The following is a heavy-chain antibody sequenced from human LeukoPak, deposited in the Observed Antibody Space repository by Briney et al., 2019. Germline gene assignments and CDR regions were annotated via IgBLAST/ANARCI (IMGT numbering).Heavy chain of an antibody. CDR2: IYYSGST. CDR3: ARGDNIVDAFDI. CDR1: GVSISSSSYF. V-gene: IGHV4-61*05. D-gene: IGHD2/OR15-2a*01. Sequence: SETLSLTCTVSGVSISSSSYFWGWIRQPPGKGLEWIGYIYYSGSTNYNPSLKSRVTISVDTSKNQFSLKLSSVTAADTAVYYCARGDNIVDAFDIWGQGTMVTVSS. J-gene: IGHJ3*02.